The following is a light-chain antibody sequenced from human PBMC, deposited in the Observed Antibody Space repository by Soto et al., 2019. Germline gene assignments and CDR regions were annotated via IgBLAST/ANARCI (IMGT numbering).Light chain of an antibody. CDR2: GAS. CDR3: QQYGSSPPLT. CDR1: QSVSSSY. J-gene: IGKJ4*01. Sequence: EIVLTQSPGTLSLSPGERATLSCRASQSVSSSYLAWYQQKPGQAPRLLIYGASSRATGIPDSFSGSGSGTDFTLTISRLEPEDVAVYYCQQYGSSPPLTFGVWTKVEIK. V-gene: IGKV3-20*01.